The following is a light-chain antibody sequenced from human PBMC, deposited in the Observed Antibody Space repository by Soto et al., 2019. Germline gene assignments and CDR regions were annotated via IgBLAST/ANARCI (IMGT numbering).Light chain of an antibody. CDR1: QSVSTN. V-gene: IGKV3-15*01. CDR2: GAS. Sequence: ETVVRRAPTAVSVSGGETCSVSGRASQSVSTNLAWYQQKPGQVPSLLIYGASTRASGIPARFSGSGSGTEFTLTLGRLQSEDFAVYYCQQYSTSPSFGQGTKVDIK. J-gene: IGKJ1*01. CDR3: QQYSTSPS.